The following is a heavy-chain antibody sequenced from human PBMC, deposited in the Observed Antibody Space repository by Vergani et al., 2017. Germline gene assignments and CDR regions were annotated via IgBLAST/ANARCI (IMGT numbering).Heavy chain of an antibody. V-gene: IGHV4-4*07. D-gene: IGHD1-26*01. CDR2: IYTSGST. CDR1: GGSISSYY. CDR3: ARVARIVGATHLYYFDY. Sequence: QVQLQESGPGLVKPSETLSLTCTVSGGSISSYYWSWIRQPAGKGLEWIGRIYTSGSTNYNPYLKSRVTMSVDTSKNQFSLKRSSVTASETSVYYCARVARIVGATHLYYFDYWGQGTLVTVSS. J-gene: IGHJ4*02.